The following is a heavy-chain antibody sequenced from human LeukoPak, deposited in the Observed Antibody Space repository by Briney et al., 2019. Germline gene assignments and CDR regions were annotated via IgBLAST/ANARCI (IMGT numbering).Heavy chain of an antibody. V-gene: IGHV1-2*06. J-gene: IGHJ4*02. CDR1: GCTFIDCF. CDR2: INPNSGGT. D-gene: IGHD7-27*01. CDR3: ARDLSSTPNWEFDY. Sequence: ASVKVSCKTSGCTFIDCFIHWVRQAPGQGLEWMGRINPNSGGTEYEQKFQGRVTMTMDTSISTAYMELIRLISDDTAVYYCARDLSSTPNWEFDYWGQGTLVTVSS.